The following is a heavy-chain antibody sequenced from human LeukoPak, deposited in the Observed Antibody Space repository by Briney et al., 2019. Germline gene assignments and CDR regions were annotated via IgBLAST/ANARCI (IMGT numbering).Heavy chain of an antibody. J-gene: IGHJ3*02. V-gene: IGHV3-23*01. CDR3: AKDLDLRSYYYDTSADAAFDI. D-gene: IGHD3-22*01. Sequence: GRSLRLSCAASGFTFSSYGMHWVRQAPGKGLEWVSAISGSGGSTYYADSVKGRFTISRDNSKNTLYLQMNSLRAEDTAVYYCAKDLDLRSYYYDTSADAAFDIWGQGTMVTVSS. CDR1: GFTFSSYG. CDR2: ISGSGGST.